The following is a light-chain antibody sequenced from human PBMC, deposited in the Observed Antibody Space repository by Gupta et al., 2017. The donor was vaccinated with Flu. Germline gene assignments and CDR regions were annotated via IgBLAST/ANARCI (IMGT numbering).Light chain of an antibody. CDR3: QQHSDLPMYT. CDR1: QSVNIN. Sequence: EIVFTQSPATLSLSPGERAILSCRASQSVNINLAWYHQKPGQPPRLLMFDAAKRAAATPHRCSGSGCGTDVTRTISTRVQEDFAVYYCQQHSDLPMYTFGQGTKLEIK. J-gene: IGKJ2*01. CDR2: DAA. V-gene: IGKV3-11*01.